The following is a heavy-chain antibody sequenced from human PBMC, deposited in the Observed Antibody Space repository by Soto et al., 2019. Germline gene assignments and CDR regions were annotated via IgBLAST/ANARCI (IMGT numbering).Heavy chain of an antibody. CDR3: ARGDIVLVPAPISGHFDY. J-gene: IGHJ4*02. Sequence: QVQLVESGGGVVQPGRSLRLSCAASGFTFSSYATHWVRQAAVKGLEWVAVISYDGSNKYYADSVKGRFTISRDNSKNTLYLQMNSLRAEDTAVYHCARGDIVLVPAPISGHFDYWGQGTLVTVSS. CDR2: ISYDGSNK. V-gene: IGHV3-30-3*01. D-gene: IGHD2-2*01. CDR1: GFTFSSYA.